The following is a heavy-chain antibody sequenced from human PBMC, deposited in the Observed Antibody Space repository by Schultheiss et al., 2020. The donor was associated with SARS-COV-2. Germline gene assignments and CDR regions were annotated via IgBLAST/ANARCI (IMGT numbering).Heavy chain of an antibody. J-gene: IGHJ6*02. V-gene: IGHV3-72*01. D-gene: IGHD2-2*01. CDR3: AKDLRYCSSTSCRKDYYYYYGMDV. CDR1: GFTFSDHY. Sequence: GESLKISCAASGFTFSDHYMDWVRQAPGKGLEWVGRTRNKANSYTTEYAASVKGRFTISRDDSKNSLYLQMNSLKTEDTAVYYCAKDLRYCSSTSCRKDYYYYYGMDVWGQGTTVTAP. CDR2: TRNKANSYTT.